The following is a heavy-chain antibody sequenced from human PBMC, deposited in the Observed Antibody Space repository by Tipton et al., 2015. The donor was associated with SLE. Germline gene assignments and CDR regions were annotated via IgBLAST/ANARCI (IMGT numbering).Heavy chain of an antibody. J-gene: IGHJ3*02. CDR3: ARVPSPYQFHAFDI. Sequence: GSLRLSCAASGFSVTNNYMSWVRQAPGKGLEWVSVIYVPGDTYYADSVKGRFTISRDNSKNTLFLQMNSLRAEDTAMYYCARVPSPYQFHAFDIWGQGTMVTVSS. CDR2: IYVPGDT. V-gene: IGHV3-53*01. CDR1: GFSVTNNY.